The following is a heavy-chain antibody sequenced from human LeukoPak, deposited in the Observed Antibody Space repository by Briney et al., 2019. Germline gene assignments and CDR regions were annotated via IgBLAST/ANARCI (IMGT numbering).Heavy chain of an antibody. CDR1: GGSISSYY. D-gene: IGHD3-22*01. CDR3: ATWYYYDSSGFFDY. Sequence: SESLSLTCTVSGGSISSYYWSWIRQPPAKGLEWIGSIYYSGTTNYHPSLKGRVTMSVDTSKIQSSLKLSSVTDADTAVYYCATWYYYDSSGFFDYWGQGTLVTVSS. V-gene: IGHV4-59*01. CDR2: IYYSGTT. J-gene: IGHJ4*02.